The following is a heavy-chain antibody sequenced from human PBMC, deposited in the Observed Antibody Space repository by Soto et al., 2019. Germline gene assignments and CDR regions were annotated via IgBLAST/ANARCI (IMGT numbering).Heavy chain of an antibody. Sequence: HPVGSLRLSCAASGFTFSSYAMSWVRQAPGKGLGWVSAISGSGGSTYYADSVKGRFTISRDNSKNTLYLQMNSLRAEDTAVYYCAKDTWLRITMIVVVDAFDIWGQGTMVTVSS. CDR2: ISGSGGST. D-gene: IGHD3-22*01. V-gene: IGHV3-23*01. CDR1: GFTFSSYA. J-gene: IGHJ3*02. CDR3: AKDTWLRITMIVVVDAFDI.